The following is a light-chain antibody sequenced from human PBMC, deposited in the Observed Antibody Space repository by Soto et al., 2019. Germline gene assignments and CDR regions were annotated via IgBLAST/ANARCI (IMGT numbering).Light chain of an antibody. CDR1: SSDVGGYNY. CDR3: SSFAGNNNVV. Sequence: QSALTQPPSASGSPGQSVTISCTGTSSDVGGYNYVSWYQQHPGKAPKLMISEVSKRPSGVPDRFSGSKSGNTASLTVSGLQAEDEDAYYCSSFAGNNNVVFGGGTKLTVL. J-gene: IGLJ2*01. V-gene: IGLV2-8*01. CDR2: EVS.